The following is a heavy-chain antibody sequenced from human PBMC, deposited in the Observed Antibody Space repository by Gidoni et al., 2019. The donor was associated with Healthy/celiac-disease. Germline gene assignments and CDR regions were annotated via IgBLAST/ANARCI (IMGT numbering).Heavy chain of an antibody. D-gene: IGHD2-15*01. CDR1: GFTFSSSG. CDR2: ISYDGSNK. V-gene: IGHV3-30*18. CDR3: AKGLPIVEVYYYMDV. J-gene: IGHJ6*03. Sequence: QVQLVESGGGVVQPVRSLRLSCAASGFTFSSSGMHWVRQAPGKGLEWVAVISYDGSNKYYADSVKGRFTISRDNSKNTLYLQMNSLRAEDTAVYYCAKGLPIVEVYYYMDVWGKGTTVTVSS.